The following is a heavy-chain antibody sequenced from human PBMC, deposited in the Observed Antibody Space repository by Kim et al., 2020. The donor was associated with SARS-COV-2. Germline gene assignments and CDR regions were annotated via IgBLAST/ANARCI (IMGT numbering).Heavy chain of an antibody. D-gene: IGHD2-2*01. CDR1: GFTFTYAW. CDR2: TKSKADGGTT. Sequence: GGSLRLSCAASGFTFTYAWMSWVRQAPGKGLEWVGRTKSKADGGTTDYAAPVKGRFTISRDDSKNTLYLHMNSLKTEDTAVYYCIAVLGYCSSTSCSPDYWGQGTLVTVSS. CDR3: IAVLGYCSSTSCSPDY. V-gene: IGHV3-15*01. J-gene: IGHJ4*02.